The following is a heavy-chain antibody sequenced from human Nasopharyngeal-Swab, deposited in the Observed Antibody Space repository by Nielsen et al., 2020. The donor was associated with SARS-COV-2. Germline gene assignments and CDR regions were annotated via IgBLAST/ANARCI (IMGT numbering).Heavy chain of an antibody. D-gene: IGHD3-10*01. Sequence: SLKISCAASGFTFDDYAMHWVRQAPGKGPEWVSGISWNSGSIGYADSVKGRFTISRDNAKNSLYLQMNSLRAEDTALYYCARDLLWFGELSNDAFDIWGQGTMVTVSS. CDR1: GFTFDDYA. CDR2: ISWNSGSI. J-gene: IGHJ3*02. CDR3: ARDLLWFGELSNDAFDI. V-gene: IGHV3-9*01.